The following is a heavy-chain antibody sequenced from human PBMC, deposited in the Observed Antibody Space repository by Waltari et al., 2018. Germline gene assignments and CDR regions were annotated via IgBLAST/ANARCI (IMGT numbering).Heavy chain of an antibody. J-gene: IGHJ2*01. D-gene: IGHD1-26*01. Sequence: QVQLQESGPGLVKPSQTLSLTCTVSGGSISSGSYYWSWLRQPAGKGLEWIGRIYTSGSTNYNPSLKSRVTISVDTSKNQFSLKLSSVTAADTAVYYCATFDGARWGWYFDLWGRGTLVTVSS. CDR3: ATFDGARWGWYFDL. V-gene: IGHV4-61*02. CDR2: IYTSGST. CDR1: GGSISSGSYY.